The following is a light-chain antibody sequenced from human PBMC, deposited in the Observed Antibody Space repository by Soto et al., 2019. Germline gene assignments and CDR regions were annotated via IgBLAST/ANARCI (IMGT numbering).Light chain of an antibody. Sequence: EIVMTQSPATLSVSPGERATLYCRASQTVGRNLAWYQQKPGQAPRLLIFHASTRATGIPARFSGSGSGTEFTLTISSLQSEDFAVYYCQQRSNWFLTFGGGTKVDIK. CDR2: HAS. V-gene: IGKV3-15*01. CDR3: QQRSNWFLT. CDR1: QTVGRN. J-gene: IGKJ4*01.